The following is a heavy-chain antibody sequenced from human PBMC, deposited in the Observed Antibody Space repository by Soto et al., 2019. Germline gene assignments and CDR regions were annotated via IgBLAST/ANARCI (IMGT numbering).Heavy chain of an antibody. CDR1: GYSFAGYW. J-gene: IGHJ6*02. CDR3: ARRGYQHGMDV. D-gene: IGHD2-2*01. CDR2: IDPSDSQT. Sequence: GESLKISCKGSGYSFAGYWITWVRQKPGKGLEWMGRIDPSDSQTYYSPSFRGHVTISADKSISTAYLQWSSLKASDTAMYYCARRGYQHGMDVWGQGTTVTVS. V-gene: IGHV5-10-1*01.